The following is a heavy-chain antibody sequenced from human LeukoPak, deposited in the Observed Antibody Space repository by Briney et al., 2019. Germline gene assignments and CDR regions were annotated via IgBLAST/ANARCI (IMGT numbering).Heavy chain of an antibody. J-gene: IGHJ1*01. CDR1: GFTFSSYG. Sequence: GGSLRLSCAASGFTFSSYGMHWVRQAPGKGLEWVAFIRYDGSNKYYADSVKGRFTISRDNSKNTLYLQMNSLRAEDTAVYYCANSLDIVVVVAATPGTEYFQHWGQGTLVTVSS. CDR2: IRYDGSNK. CDR3: ANSLDIVVVVAATPGTEYFQH. V-gene: IGHV3-30*02. D-gene: IGHD2-15*01.